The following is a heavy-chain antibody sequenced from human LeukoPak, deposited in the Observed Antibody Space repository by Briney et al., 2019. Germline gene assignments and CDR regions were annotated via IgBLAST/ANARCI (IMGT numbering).Heavy chain of an antibody. Sequence: GGSLRLSCAASGFTVSSNYMIWVRQAPGKGLEWVSVIYSGGNTYHADSVKGRFTISRDNSKNTLYLQLNSLRAEDTAVYYCARGRLGRGVTPNYFDYWGQGTLVTVSS. CDR1: GFTVSSNY. V-gene: IGHV3-53*01. CDR3: ARGRLGRGVTPNYFDY. CDR2: IYSGGNT. D-gene: IGHD4-23*01. J-gene: IGHJ4*02.